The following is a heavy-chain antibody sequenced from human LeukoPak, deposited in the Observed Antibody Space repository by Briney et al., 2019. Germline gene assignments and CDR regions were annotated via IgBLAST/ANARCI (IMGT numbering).Heavy chain of an antibody. Sequence: ASVKVSCKASGYTFSGFYIHWVRQAPGQGLEWMGWINPNSGVTNYAQKLQGRVTITRDTSIDTAYMQLSRLRSDDTAVYYCARDFFGSGYDWYYFDYWGQGTLATVSS. J-gene: IGHJ4*02. D-gene: IGHD5-12*01. V-gene: IGHV1-2*02. CDR1: GYTFSGFY. CDR2: INPNSGVT. CDR3: ARDFFGSGYDWYYFDY.